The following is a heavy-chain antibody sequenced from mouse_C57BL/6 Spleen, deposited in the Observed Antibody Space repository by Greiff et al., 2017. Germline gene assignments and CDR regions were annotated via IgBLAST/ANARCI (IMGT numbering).Heavy chain of an antibody. J-gene: IGHJ2*01. CDR1: GYTFTSYG. CDR3: ASRDGYYGYFDY. V-gene: IGHV1-81*01. CDR2: IYPRSGNT. Sequence: LVESGAELARPGASVKLSCKASGYTFTSYGISWVKQRTGQGLEWIGEIYPRSGNTYYNEKFKGKATLTADKSSSTAYMELRSLTSEDSAVYFCASRDGYYGYFDYWGQGTTLTVSS. D-gene: IGHD2-3*01.